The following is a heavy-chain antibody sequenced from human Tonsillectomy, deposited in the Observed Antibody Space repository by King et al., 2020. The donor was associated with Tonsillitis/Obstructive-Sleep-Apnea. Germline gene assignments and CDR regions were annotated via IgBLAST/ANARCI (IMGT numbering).Heavy chain of an antibody. D-gene: IGHD6-13*01. CDR3: ARHEEQQLPWDY. V-gene: IGHV5-10-1*01. CDR1: GYIFTNYW. CDR2: IDPRDSYT. J-gene: IGHJ4*02. Sequence: AQLVQSGAEVKKPGESLRISCKGSGYIFTNYWISWVRQMPGKGPEWMVRIDPRDSYTNYSPSFQGHVTISVDKSITTAYLHWSSLKTSDTAMYHCARHEEQQLPWDYWGQGTLVTVSS.